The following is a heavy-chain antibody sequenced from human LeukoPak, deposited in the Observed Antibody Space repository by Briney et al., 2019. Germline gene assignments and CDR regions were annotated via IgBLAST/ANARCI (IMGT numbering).Heavy chain of an antibody. CDR2: MYYSGST. V-gene: IGHV4-30-4*01. CDR3: ARPYYYDSRIDP. D-gene: IGHD3-22*01. Sequence: NSSETLSLTCTVSGGSISSGDYYWSWIRQPPGKGLGWIGYMYYSGSTYYNPSLKSRATISVDTSKNQFSLKLTSVTAADTAVYYCARPYYYDSRIDPWGQGTLVTVSS. CDR1: GGSISSGDYY. J-gene: IGHJ5*02.